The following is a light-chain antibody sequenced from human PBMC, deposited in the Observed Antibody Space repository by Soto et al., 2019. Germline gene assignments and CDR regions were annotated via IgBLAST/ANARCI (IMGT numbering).Light chain of an antibody. Sequence: QSVLTQTPSASGTPGQWVAISCSGSKSNIGSVSVNWYQQLPGAAPKLLIYGNNQRPSGVPDRFSVSKSGTSASLVISVLQSEDEASYFCAAWDDSLNGWIFGGGTKLTVL. CDR1: KSNIGSVS. J-gene: IGLJ2*01. CDR2: GNN. CDR3: AAWDDSLNGWI. V-gene: IGLV1-44*01.